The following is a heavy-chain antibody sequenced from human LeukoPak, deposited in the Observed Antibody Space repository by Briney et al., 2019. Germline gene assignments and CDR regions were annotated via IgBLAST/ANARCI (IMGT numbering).Heavy chain of an antibody. CDR3: ARVGAAAGTLYFDY. CDR1: GGTFSSYA. CDR2: IIPILGIA. J-gene: IGHJ4*02. V-gene: IGHV1-69*04. Sequence: SVKVSCKASGGTFSSYAISWVRQAPGQGLEWMGRIIPILGIANYAQKFQGRVTITADKSTSTACMELSSLRSEDTAVYYCARVGAAAGTLYFDYWGQGTLVTVSS. D-gene: IGHD6-13*01.